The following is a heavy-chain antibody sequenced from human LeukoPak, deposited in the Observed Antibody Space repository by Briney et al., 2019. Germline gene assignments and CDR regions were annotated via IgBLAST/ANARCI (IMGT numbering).Heavy chain of an antibody. CDR1: GFSISDYY. V-gene: IGHV3-11*01. J-gene: IGHJ4*02. CDR3: TRQRRGTYYAFDS. Sequence: PGGSLRLSCDASGFSISDYYMSWIRQSPGKGLEWISYITSGGASTNYAGSVKGRFTISRDKAKNSVALQLNSLRAEDTAVYYCTRQRRGTYYAFDSWGQGTLVTVSS. D-gene: IGHD3-16*01. CDR2: ITSGGAST.